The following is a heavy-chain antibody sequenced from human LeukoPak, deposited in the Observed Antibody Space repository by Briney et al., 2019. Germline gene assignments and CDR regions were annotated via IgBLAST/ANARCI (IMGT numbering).Heavy chain of an antibody. CDR3: ARDSYCSSTSCYVYYYYMDV. Sequence: GGSLRLSCAASGFTFSSYSMNWVRQAPGKGLGWVSSISSSSSYIYYADSVKGRFTISRDNAKNSLYLQMNSLRAEDTAVYYCARDSYCSSTSCYVYYYYMDVWGKGTTVTVSS. CDR1: GFTFSSYS. V-gene: IGHV3-21*01. D-gene: IGHD2-2*01. CDR2: ISSSSSYI. J-gene: IGHJ6*03.